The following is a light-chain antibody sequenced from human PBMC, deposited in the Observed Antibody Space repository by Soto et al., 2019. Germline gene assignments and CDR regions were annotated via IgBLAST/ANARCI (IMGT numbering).Light chain of an antibody. J-gene: IGKJ5*01. V-gene: IGKV1-12*01. CDR2: PAS. CDR3: LRANSFPIT. CDR1: QGISSW. Sequence: DIQMTQSPSSVSASVGDRVTITCRASQGISSWLAWYQQKPGKDPKLLIYPASSLQSGVPSKFSGSGCGGDFALSFSSLQPEDFATYYCLRANSFPITFGQGTRLEI.